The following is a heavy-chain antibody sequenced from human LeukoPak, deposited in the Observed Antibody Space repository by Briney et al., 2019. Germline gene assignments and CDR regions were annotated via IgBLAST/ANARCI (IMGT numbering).Heavy chain of an antibody. CDR2: LIPIFGTA. V-gene: IGHV1-69*05. CDR3: AIAAVGRPNYYYYMDV. J-gene: IGHJ6*03. CDR1: GGTFSSYA. Sequence: SVKVSCKASGGTFSSYAISWVRQAPGQGLEWIGGLIPIFGTANYAQKFQGRVTITTDESPRTAYLELRSLRSQDPALYYWAIAAVGRPNYYYYMDVWGKGTTVSVSS. D-gene: IGHD1-26*01.